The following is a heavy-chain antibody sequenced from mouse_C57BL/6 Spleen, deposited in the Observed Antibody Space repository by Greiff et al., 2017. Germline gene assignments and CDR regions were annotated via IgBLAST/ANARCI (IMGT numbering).Heavy chain of an antibody. D-gene: IGHD2-3*01. CDR3: AREGIYDGPMDY. CDR1: GYTFTSYW. Sequence: QVQLQQPGAELVKPGASVKLSCKASGYTFTSYWLHWVKQRPGQGLEWIGMIHPNSGSTNYNEKFKSKATLTVDKSSSTAYMQLSSLTSEDSAVYYCAREGIYDGPMDYWGQGTSVTVSS. CDR2: IHPNSGST. V-gene: IGHV1-64*01. J-gene: IGHJ4*01.